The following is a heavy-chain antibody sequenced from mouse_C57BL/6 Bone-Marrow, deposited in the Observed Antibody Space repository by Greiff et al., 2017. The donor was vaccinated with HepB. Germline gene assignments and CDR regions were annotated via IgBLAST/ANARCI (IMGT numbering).Heavy chain of an antibody. V-gene: IGHV5-16*01. Sequence: EVQLVESEGGLVQPGSSMKLSCTASGFTFSDYYMAWVRQVPEKGLEWVANINYDGSSTYYLDSLKSRFIISRDNAKNILYLQMSSLKSEDTATYYCARDSTTVAEGYFDVWGTGTTVTVSS. D-gene: IGHD1-1*01. CDR1: GFTFSDYY. J-gene: IGHJ1*03. CDR3: ARDSTTVAEGYFDV. CDR2: INYDGSST.